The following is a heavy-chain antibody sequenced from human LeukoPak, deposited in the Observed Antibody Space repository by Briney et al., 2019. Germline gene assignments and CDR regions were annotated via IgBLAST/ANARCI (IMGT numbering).Heavy chain of an antibody. J-gene: IGHJ5*01. V-gene: IGHV3-64*01. Sequence: GGSLRLSCAASGFTFSSYGTHWVRQAPGKGLEYVSGISNDGGSTYYANSVKGRFTISRDNSKNTLYLQMGSLRAEDMAVYYCARRSSTRCYDSWGQGTLVTVSS. D-gene: IGHD2-2*01. CDR3: ARRSSTRCYDS. CDR1: GFTFSSYG. CDR2: ISNDGGST.